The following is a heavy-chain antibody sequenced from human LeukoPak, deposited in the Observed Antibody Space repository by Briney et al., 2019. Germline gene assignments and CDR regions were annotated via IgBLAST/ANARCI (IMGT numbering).Heavy chain of an antibody. CDR1: GFTFSDYT. CDR3: ARGRSGWYQLPPDY. D-gene: IGHD2-2*01. CDR2: MSASGHSS. V-gene: IGHV3-23*01. Sequence: GGSLRLSCAASGFTFSDYTMTWVRQAPGKGLEWVATMSASGHSSYYAESVEGRFRISRDNSKSTLYLQMNSLRAEDTAVYYCARGRSGWYQLPPDYWGQGTLVTVSS. J-gene: IGHJ4*02.